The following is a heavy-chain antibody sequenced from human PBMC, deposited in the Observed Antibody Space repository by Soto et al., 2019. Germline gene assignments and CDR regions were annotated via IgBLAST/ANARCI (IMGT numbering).Heavy chain of an antibody. D-gene: IGHD3-10*01. V-gene: IGHV3-23*01. J-gene: IGHJ5*02. CDR2: ISGSGGST. CDR1: GITFSISA. Sequence: LRLSCAASGITFSISARSWVRQALGKGLEWVSAISGSGGSTYYADSVKGRFTISRDNSKNTLYLQMNSLRAEDTAVYYCAKVPQYYYGSGSYSWFDPWGQGTLVTVSS. CDR3: AKVPQYYYGSGSYSWFDP.